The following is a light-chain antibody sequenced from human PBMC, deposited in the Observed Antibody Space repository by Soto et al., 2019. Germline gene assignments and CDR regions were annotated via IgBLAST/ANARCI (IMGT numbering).Light chain of an antibody. CDR3: QQYGSSPWT. Sequence: EIVLTQSPGTLSLSPGERATLSCRASQSVSSNCLAWYQQKPGQAPRLLIYSTSIRATGIPDRFSGSGSGTDFTLTISRLEPEDFAVYYCQQYGSSPWTFGQGTKVDIK. CDR2: STS. J-gene: IGKJ1*01. V-gene: IGKV3-20*01. CDR1: QSVSSNC.